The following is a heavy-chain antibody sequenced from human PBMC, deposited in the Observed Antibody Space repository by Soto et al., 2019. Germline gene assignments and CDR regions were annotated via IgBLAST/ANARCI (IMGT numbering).Heavy chain of an antibody. D-gene: IGHD1-1*01. V-gene: IGHV1-69*08. CDR1: GAAFSNYT. Sequence: QVQLVQSGADVKKPGSSVKISCTASGAAFSNYTFTWVRRAPGQGLEWVGRVIPLLDASNYAEKFQDRVTMSAYRSTSTVYMELSGLRSEDSAIYYCASGKSQMSQDRMGFYYYMDVWGKGTTVTVSS. CDR2: VIPLLDAS. CDR3: ASGKSQMSQDRMGFYYYMDV. J-gene: IGHJ6*03.